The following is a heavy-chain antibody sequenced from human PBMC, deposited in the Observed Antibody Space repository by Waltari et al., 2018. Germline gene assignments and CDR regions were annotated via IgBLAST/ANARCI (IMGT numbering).Heavy chain of an antibody. CDR1: GGTFTNYA. V-gene: IGHV1-69*01. J-gene: IGHJ4*02. D-gene: IGHD2-15*01. CDR2: TIPILGTA. Sequence: QVQLVQSGAEVKKPGSSVKVSCKASGGTFTNYAINWVRQAPGQGLEWMGGTIPILGTANYAQKFQGRVTITADESTTTAYMELSSLRSEDTAVYYCARSGPYCGGSCRILDYWGQGTLVTVSS. CDR3: ARSGPYCGGSCRILDY.